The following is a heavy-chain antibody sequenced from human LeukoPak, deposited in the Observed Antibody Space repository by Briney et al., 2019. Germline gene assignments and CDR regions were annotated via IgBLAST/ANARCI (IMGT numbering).Heavy chain of an antibody. CDR2: IIPILGIA. D-gene: IGHD3-10*01. CDR3: ARASIGWFGEEETRYGMDV. V-gene: IGHV1-69*04. J-gene: IGHJ6*02. Sequence: ASVKVSCEASRGTFSSYAISWVRQAPGQGLEWMGRIIPILGIANYAQKFQGRVTITADKSTSTAYMELSSLRSEDTAVYYCARASIGWFGEEETRYGMDVWGQGTTVTVSS. CDR1: RGTFSSYA.